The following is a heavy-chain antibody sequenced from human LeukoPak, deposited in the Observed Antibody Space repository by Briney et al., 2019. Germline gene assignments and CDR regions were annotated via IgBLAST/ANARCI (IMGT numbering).Heavy chain of an antibody. CDR3: AKDGHYYGSGSYYRPDC. V-gene: IGHV3-23*01. Sequence: GGSLRLSCAASGFTFSSYAMSWVRQAPGKGLEWVSAISGSGGSTYYADSVKGRFTISRDNSKNTLYLQMNSLRAEDTAVYYCAKDGHYYGSGSYYRPDCWGQGTLVTVSS. CDR1: GFTFSSYA. J-gene: IGHJ4*02. D-gene: IGHD3-10*01. CDR2: ISGSGGST.